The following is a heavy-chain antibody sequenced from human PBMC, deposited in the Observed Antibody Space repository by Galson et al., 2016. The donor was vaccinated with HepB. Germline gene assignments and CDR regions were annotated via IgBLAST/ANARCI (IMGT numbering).Heavy chain of an antibody. J-gene: IGHJ4*02. D-gene: IGHD3-22*01. CDR1: SDSISSHHW. Sequence: TLSLTCAVSSDSISSHHWWTWIRQPPGKGLEWIGEIYHSGNTNYNPSLKSRVTMSVDKSRNHFSLKLTSVTAADTAVYYCASRAGNLITPFDYWGQGTLVAVSS. CDR3: ASRAGNLITPFDY. V-gene: IGHV4-4*02. CDR2: IYHSGNT.